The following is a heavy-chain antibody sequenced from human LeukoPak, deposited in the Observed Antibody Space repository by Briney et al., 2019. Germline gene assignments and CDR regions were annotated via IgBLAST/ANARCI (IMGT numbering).Heavy chain of an antibody. CDR1: GHTFSSYA. J-gene: IGHJ4*02. D-gene: IGHD1-26*01. CDR3: AKDFSYSGSYVTVFDY. CDR2: ISGSGGST. V-gene: IGHV3-23*01. Sequence: GGSLRLSCAASGHTFSSYAMSWVRQAPGKGLEWVSAISGSGGSTYYADSVKGRFTISRDNSKYTLYLQMNSLRAEDTAVYYCAKDFSYSGSYVTVFDYWGQGTLVTVSS.